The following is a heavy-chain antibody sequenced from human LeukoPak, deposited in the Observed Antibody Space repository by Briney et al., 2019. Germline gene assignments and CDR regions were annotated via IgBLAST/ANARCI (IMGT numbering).Heavy chain of an antibody. CDR2: ISYVGGNK. Sequence: PGRSLRLSCAAPGFTFSSYAMHWVRQAPGKGLEWVADISYVGGNKYYAHSVKGLFTILRDNSKNQLYLQMNSLRAEDTAVYYCARVIPCSGGSSYDRGAFDIWGQGTMVTVSS. V-gene: IGHV3-30*04. J-gene: IGHJ3*02. CDR1: GFTFSSYA. CDR3: ARVIPCSGGSSYDRGAFDI. D-gene: IGHD2-15*01.